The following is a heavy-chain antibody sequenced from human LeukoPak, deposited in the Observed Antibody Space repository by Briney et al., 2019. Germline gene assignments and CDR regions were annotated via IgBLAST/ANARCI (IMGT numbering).Heavy chain of an antibody. CDR2: ISAYNGNT. CDR3: ARDDLETDYDFWSGTLFDY. CDR1: GYTFTSYG. Sequence: GASVKVSCKASGYTFTSYGISWVRQAPGQGLEGMGWISAYNGNTKYAQKLQGRVTMTTDTSTSTAYMELRSLRSDDTAVYYCARDDLETDYDFWSGTLFDYWGQGTLVTVSS. J-gene: IGHJ4*02. D-gene: IGHD3-3*01. V-gene: IGHV1-18*01.